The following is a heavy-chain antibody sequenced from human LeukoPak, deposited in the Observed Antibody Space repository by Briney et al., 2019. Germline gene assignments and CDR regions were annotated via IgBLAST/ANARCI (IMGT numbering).Heavy chain of an antibody. J-gene: IGHJ6*02. Sequence: GGSLRLSCAASGFTVSSNYMTWVRQAPGKGLEWVSLIYSAGGTYYTDSVKGRFAISRHSSKNTLYLQMNSLRGEDTAVYYCARFLGRITISGVVPYGMDVWGQGTTVTVSS. CDR1: GFTVSSNY. V-gene: IGHV3-53*04. D-gene: IGHD3-3*01. CDR3: ARFLGRITISGVVPYGMDV. CDR2: IYSAGGT.